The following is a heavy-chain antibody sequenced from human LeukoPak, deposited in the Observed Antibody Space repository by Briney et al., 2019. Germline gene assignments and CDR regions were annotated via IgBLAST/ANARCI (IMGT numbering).Heavy chain of an antibody. CDR3: ARHSAASPHCFDY. CDR2: IYYTGTT. V-gene: IGHV4-59*08. J-gene: IGHJ4*02. CDR1: GGSINNYF. D-gene: IGHD1-26*01. Sequence: SETLSLTCTVSGGSINNYFWTWIRQPPGKGLEWIGFIYYTGTTHYNPSLQSRVTMSVATSNNQFSLRLTSVTAADTAIYYCARHSAASPHCFDYWGQGALSPSPQ.